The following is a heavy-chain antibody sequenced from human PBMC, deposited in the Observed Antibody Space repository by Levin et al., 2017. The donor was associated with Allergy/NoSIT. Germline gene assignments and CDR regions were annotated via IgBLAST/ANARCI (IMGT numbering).Heavy chain of an antibody. CDR3: ARDTVVATIRVDAFDI. J-gene: IGHJ3*02. D-gene: IGHD5-12*01. V-gene: IGHV4-34*01. CDR2: INHSGST. Sequence: SETLSLTCAVYGGSFSGYYWNWIRQPPGKGLEWIGEINHSGSTNYNPSLKSRVTISVDTSKNQFSLKLSSVTAADTAVYYCARDTVVATIRVDAFDIWGQGTMVTVSS. CDR1: GGSFSGYY.